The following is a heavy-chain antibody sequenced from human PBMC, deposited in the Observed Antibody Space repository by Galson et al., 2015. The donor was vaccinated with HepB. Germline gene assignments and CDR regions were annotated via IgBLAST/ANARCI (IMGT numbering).Heavy chain of an antibody. D-gene: IGHD2-15*01. Sequence: VKVSCKASGYTFSSYSITWVRQAPGQGLERMGWISAYDGNTKYAQNLQGRLTMTTDTSRTTAYMELRSLRSDDTAVYYCARGALVAVVGATQNNWSDPWGQGTLVTVSS. CDR2: ISAYDGNT. J-gene: IGHJ5*02. CDR3: ARGALVAVVGATQNNWSDP. CDR1: GYTFSSYS. V-gene: IGHV1-18*01.